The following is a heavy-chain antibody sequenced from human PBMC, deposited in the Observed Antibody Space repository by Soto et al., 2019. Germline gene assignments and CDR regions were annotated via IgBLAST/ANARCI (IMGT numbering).Heavy chain of an antibody. Sequence: PWGSLRLSCAASGFTFSSYGMHWVRQAPGKGLEWVAVIWYDGSNKYYADSVKGRFTISRDNSKNTLYLQMNSLRAEDTAVYYCARDVWRRIMVGGMDVWGQGTTVTVSS. CDR1: GFTFSSYG. V-gene: IGHV3-33*01. CDR3: ARDVWRRIMVGGMDV. CDR2: IWYDGSNK. D-gene: IGHD2-15*01. J-gene: IGHJ6*02.